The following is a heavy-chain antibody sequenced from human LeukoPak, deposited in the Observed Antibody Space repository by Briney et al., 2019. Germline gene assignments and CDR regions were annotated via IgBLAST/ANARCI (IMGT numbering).Heavy chain of an antibody. CDR2: ISYDGSNK. Sequence: GGSLRLSCAASGFTFSSYGMHWVRQAPGKGLEWVAVISYDGSNKYYADSVKGRFTISRDNSKNTLYLQMNSLRAEDTAVYYCAKRGYSYGWDYWGQGTLVTVSS. CDR3: AKRGYSYGWDY. J-gene: IGHJ4*02. V-gene: IGHV3-30*18. D-gene: IGHD5-18*01. CDR1: GFTFSSYG.